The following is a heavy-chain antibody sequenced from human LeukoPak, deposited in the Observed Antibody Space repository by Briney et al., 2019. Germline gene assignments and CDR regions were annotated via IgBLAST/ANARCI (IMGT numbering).Heavy chain of an antibody. CDR1: GFTFSSYT. J-gene: IGHJ3*02. CDR3: AREARSGSYYLHDAFDI. CDR2: IDLSGSTL. Sequence: GGSLRLSCSASGFTFSSYTMNWVRQAPGKGLEWVSYIDLSGSTLYYVDSVKGRFTISRDNAKNSLYLQMNSLRAEDTAVYYCAREARSGSYYLHDAFDIWGQGTMVTVSS. D-gene: IGHD1-26*01. V-gene: IGHV3-48*04.